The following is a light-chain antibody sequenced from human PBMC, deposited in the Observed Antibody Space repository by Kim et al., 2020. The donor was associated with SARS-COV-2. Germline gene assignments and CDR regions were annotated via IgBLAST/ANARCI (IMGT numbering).Light chain of an antibody. V-gene: IGLV3-21*04. Sequence: APGKTARITCGGNNIGGKSVRWYQQKPGQAPVLVIYYDSGRPSGIPERFSGSNSGNTATLTISRVEAGDEADYYCQVWDSSSGHEVFRGGTKLTVL. CDR3: QVWDSSSGHEV. CDR1: NIGGKS. J-gene: IGLJ2*01. CDR2: YDS.